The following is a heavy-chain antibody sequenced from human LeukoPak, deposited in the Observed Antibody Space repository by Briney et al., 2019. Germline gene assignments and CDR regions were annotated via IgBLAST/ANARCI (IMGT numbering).Heavy chain of an antibody. V-gene: IGHV1-8*01. CDR3: ARRSQAGGTGIGY. J-gene: IGHJ4*02. CDR2: MNPNSGNT. CDR1: GYTFTSYD. Sequence: ASVKVSCKASGYTFTSYDINGVRQATGQGLEWMGWMNPNSGNTGSAQKFQGRLTMTRNTSISTAYMELSSLRSEDTAVYYCARRSQAGGTGIGYWGQGTLVTVSS. D-gene: IGHD6-19*01.